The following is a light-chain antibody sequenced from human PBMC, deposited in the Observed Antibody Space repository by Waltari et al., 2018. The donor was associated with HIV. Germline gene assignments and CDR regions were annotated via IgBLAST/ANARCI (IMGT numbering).Light chain of an antibody. CDR3: MQSSQLPIT. J-gene: IGKJ5*01. V-gene: IGKV2D-29*01. CDR2: EVS. CDR1: QSLLHSDGHTY. Sequence: DIVMTQTPPSLSVPPGRPASIPCMSTQSLLHSDGHTYLYWYLQKAGQPPQLLIYEVSNRFSGVPDRFSGSGSGTYFTLKISRVETEDVGGYYCMQSSQLPITFGQVTRLEIK.